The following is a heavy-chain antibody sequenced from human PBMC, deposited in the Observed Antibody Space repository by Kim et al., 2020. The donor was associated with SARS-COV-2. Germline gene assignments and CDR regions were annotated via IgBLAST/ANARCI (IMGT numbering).Heavy chain of an antibody. CDR2: IYYSGST. V-gene: IGHV4-59*01. Sequence: SETLSLTCTVSGGSISSYYWSWIRQPPGKGLEWIGYIYYSGSTNYNPSLKSRVTISVDTSKNQFSLKLSSVTAADTAVYYCARGGGFAFFGVVIMGAFDIWGKGQWSPSLQ. CDR1: GGSISSYY. CDR3: ARGGGFAFFGVVIMGAFDI. J-gene: IGHJ3*02. D-gene: IGHD3-3*01.